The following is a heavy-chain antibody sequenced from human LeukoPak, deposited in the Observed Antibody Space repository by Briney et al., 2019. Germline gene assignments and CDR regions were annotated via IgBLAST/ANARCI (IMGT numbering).Heavy chain of an antibody. CDR1: GGSISSYY. Sequence: PSETLSLTCTVSGGSISSYYWSWIRQPPGKGLEWIGYIYYSGSTNYNPSLKSRVTISVDTSKNQFSLKLSSVTAADTAVYYCARSLRWMNLYAPYYMDVWGKGTTVTVSS. J-gene: IGHJ6*03. V-gene: IGHV4-59*01. CDR3: ARSLRWMNLYAPYYMDV. CDR2: IYYSGST. D-gene: IGHD2-8*01.